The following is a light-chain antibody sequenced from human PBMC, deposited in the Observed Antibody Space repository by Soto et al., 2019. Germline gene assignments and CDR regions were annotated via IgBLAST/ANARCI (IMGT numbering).Light chain of an antibody. CDR1: SSNIGAGYD. CDR2: DNS. CDR3: QSYDNSLNNDV. Sequence: QSVLTQPPSVSGAPGQRVTISCTGSSSNIGAGYDVHWYHQLPGTAPRLLIYDNSFRPSGVPDRFSGSKSGTSASLAIAGLQADDEADYYCQSYDNSLNNDVFGTGTKVTV. J-gene: IGLJ1*01. V-gene: IGLV1-40*01.